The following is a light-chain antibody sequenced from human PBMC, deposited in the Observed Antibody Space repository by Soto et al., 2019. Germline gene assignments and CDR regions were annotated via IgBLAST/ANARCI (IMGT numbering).Light chain of an antibody. J-gene: IGKJ1*01. V-gene: IGKV2-30*01. Sequence: DIVLTQSPLSLPVTLGQPASISCRSSQGLVYSDGNTHLSWYQQRPGQSPRRLIYTISNRDSGVPDRFSGSGSGTDFTLKISWVEAEDVGIYYCMQHTHWPNTFGQATKVDIK. CDR3: MQHTHWPNT. CDR2: TIS. CDR1: QGLVYSDGNTH.